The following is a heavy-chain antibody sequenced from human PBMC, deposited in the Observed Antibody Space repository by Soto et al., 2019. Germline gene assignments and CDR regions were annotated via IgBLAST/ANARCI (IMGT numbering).Heavy chain of an antibody. CDR1: GGSFSGYY. J-gene: IGHJ3*02. CDR2: INHSGST. V-gene: IGHV4-34*01. CDR3: ARRWLRFRMDAFDI. Sequence: ETLSLTCAVYGGSFSGYYWSWIRQPPGKGLEWIGEINHSGSTNYNPSLKSRVTISVDTSKNQFSLKLSSVTAADTAVYYCARRWLRFRMDAFDIWGQGTMVTVSS. D-gene: IGHD5-12*01.